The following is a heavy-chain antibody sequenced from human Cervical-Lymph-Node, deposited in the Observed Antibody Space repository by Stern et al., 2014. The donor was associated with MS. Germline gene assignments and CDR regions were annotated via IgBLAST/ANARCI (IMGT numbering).Heavy chain of an antibody. CDR2: ISAYNGYT. Sequence: VQLVQSGAQVRKPGATVKVSCKASGYTSTNYGIDWVRQAPGQGLEWMGWISAYNGYTNYAQKFQGRVTLTTDTSTTTVYMDLRSLRSDDTAVYYCAGYYYHGMDVWGQGTTVTVSS. CDR1: GYTSTNYG. CDR3: AGYYYHGMDV. V-gene: IGHV1-18*04. J-gene: IGHJ6*02.